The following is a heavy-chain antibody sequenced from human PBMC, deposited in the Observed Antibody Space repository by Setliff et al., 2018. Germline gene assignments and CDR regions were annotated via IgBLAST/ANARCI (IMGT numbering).Heavy chain of an antibody. V-gene: IGHV3-11*04. J-gene: IGHJ6*03. Sequence: GGSLRLSCAASGFRFSDLYMSWVRQVPGKGLEWLSKISGDGNTVYYADSVKGRFTISRDNARNALYLQMNSLRAEDTAVYFCAREHPPGAFSYMDVWGKGTTVTVSS. CDR2: ISGDGNTV. CDR3: AREHPPGAFSYMDV. CDR1: GFRFSDLY.